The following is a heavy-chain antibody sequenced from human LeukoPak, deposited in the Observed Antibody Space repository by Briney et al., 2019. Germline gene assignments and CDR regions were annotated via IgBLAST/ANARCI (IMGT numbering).Heavy chain of an antibody. Sequence: GGSLRLSCAASGFTFDDYGMSWVRQAPGKGLEWVSGINWNGGSTGYADSVKGRFTISRDNAKNTLYLQMNSLRAEDTAVYYCARGGGSGSYYGMDVWGQGTTVTVSS. CDR3: ARGGGSGSYYGMDV. V-gene: IGHV3-20*04. CDR2: INWNGGST. J-gene: IGHJ6*02. CDR1: GFTFDDYG. D-gene: IGHD3-10*01.